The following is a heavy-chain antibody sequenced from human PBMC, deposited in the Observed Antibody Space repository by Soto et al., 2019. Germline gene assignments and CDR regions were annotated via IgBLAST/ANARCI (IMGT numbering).Heavy chain of an antibody. CDR3: ARDNAGFGELSAGDY. D-gene: IGHD3-10*01. V-gene: IGHV1-18*01. CDR1: DYTFTIYG. CDR2: INACNGNT. Sequence: ASVKVSCKASDYTFTIYGISWVRQAPGQGLEWMGWINACNGNTKYSQKLQGRVTMTRDTSTSTAYMELRSLRSDDTAVYYCARDNAGFGELSAGDYWGQGTLVTVSS. J-gene: IGHJ4*02.